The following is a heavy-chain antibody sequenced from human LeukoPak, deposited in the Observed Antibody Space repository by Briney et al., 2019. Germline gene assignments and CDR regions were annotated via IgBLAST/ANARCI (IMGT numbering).Heavy chain of an antibody. Sequence: SCKASGYTFTSYAMHWVRQAPGKGLEWVAVIYYDGSNQYYADSVKGRFTVSRDNAKNTLYLQMDSLRAEDTAVYYCATDRNSGKYYDYWGQGTLVTVSS. J-gene: IGHJ4*02. CDR1: GYTFTSYA. D-gene: IGHD1-26*01. CDR3: ATDRNSGKYYDY. CDR2: IYYDGSNQ. V-gene: IGHV3-30*04.